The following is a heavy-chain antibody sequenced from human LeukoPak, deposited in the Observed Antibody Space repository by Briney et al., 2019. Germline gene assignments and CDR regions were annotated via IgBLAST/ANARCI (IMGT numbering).Heavy chain of an antibody. V-gene: IGHV3-33*06. CDR1: GFTFSSYG. CDR2: IWYDGSNK. D-gene: IGHD5-12*01. CDR3: VKEHSGYDLGYFDY. J-gene: IGHJ4*02. Sequence: PGGSLRLSCAASGFTFSSYGMHWVRQAPGKGLEWVAVIWYDGSNKYYADSVKGRFTISRDNSKNTLYLQMNSLRAEDTAVYYCVKEHSGYDLGYFDYWGQGTLVTVSS.